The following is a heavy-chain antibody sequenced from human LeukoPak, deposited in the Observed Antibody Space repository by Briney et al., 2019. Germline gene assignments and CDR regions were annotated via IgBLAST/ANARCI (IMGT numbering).Heavy chain of an antibody. D-gene: IGHD2-2*01. CDR1: GGAFSNYF. CDR2: INDSGST. CDR3: ARGQYCSTTTCYSARRYFDF. Sequence: PSETLSLTCAVSGGAFSNYFWTWIRQPPGKGLEWIAEINDSGSTNSNSSLRSRVAISLDTSNNQFSLRLTSVTAADTAVYYCARGQYCSTTTCYSARRYFDFWGQGTLVTVSS. J-gene: IGHJ4*02. V-gene: IGHV4-34*01.